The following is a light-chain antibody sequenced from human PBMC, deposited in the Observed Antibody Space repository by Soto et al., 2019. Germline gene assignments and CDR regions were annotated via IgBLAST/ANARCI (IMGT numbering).Light chain of an antibody. V-gene: IGKV3-20*01. CDR1: QTVSSSF. CDR2: AAS. CDR3: QQYGSSPLT. J-gene: IGKJ5*01. Sequence: EIVLTQSPATLSVSPGERATLSCRASQTVSSSFLAWYQQTPGQAPRLLIYAASSRATGIPDRFSGSGSGTDFTLTISRLEPEDFAVYYCQQYGSSPLTFGQGTRLEIK.